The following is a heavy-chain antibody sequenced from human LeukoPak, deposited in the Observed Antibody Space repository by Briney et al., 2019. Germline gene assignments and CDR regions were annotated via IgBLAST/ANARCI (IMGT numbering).Heavy chain of an antibody. CDR1: GFTFSSFG. Sequence: TGGSLRLSCAASGFTFSSFGMHGVRQAPGKGREWVAVISYDGSKKYYAESVKGRFTISRDNSKNTLYLQMNSLRAEDTAVYYCAKNRRDGYKNGAFDYWGQGTLVSVSS. J-gene: IGHJ4*02. CDR2: ISYDGSKK. CDR3: AKNRRDGYKNGAFDY. D-gene: IGHD5-24*01. V-gene: IGHV3-30*18.